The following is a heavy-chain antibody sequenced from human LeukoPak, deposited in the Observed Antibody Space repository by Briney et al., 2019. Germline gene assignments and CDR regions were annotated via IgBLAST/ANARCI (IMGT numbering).Heavy chain of an antibody. V-gene: IGHV1-69*05. J-gene: IGHJ4*02. Sequence: ASVKVSCKASGGTFSSYAIRWMRQAPGQGLEWMGRIIPIFGTANYAQKFQGRVTITTDESTSTAYMELSSLRSEDTAVYYCARESTGYSSGWLYWGQGTLVTVSS. CDR2: IIPIFGTA. CDR1: GGTFSSYA. D-gene: IGHD6-19*01. CDR3: ARESTGYSSGWLY.